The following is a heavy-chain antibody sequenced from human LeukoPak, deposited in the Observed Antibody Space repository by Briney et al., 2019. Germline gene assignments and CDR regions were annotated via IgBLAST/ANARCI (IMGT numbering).Heavy chain of an antibody. J-gene: IGHJ3*02. CDR2: ISTYNGNT. V-gene: IGHV1-18*01. CDR3: ARDQHATYYDILTGYYPTDAFDI. CDR1: GYTFTSYG. D-gene: IGHD3-9*01. Sequence: ASVKVSCKASGYTFTSYGISWVRQAPGQGLEWMGWISTYNGNTNYAQKLQGRVTMTTDTSTSTAYMELRSLRSDDTAVYYCARDQHATYYDILTGYYPTDAFDIWGQGTMVTVSS.